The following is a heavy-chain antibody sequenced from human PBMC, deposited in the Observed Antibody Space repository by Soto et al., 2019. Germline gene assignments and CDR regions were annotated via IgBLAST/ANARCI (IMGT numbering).Heavy chain of an antibody. CDR3: ARVLLYGGNSDGMDV. V-gene: IGHV1-46*03. Sequence: ASVKVSCKASGYTFTSYDINWVRQATGQGLEWMGIINPSGGSTSYAQKFQGRVTMTRDTSTSTVYMELSSLRSEDMAVYYCARVLLYGGNSDGMDVWGQGTTVTVSS. D-gene: IGHD4-17*01. CDR2: INPSGGST. CDR1: GYTFTSYD. J-gene: IGHJ6*02.